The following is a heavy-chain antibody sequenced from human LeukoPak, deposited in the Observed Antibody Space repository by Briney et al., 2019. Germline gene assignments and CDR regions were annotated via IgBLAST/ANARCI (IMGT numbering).Heavy chain of an antibody. D-gene: IGHD1-7*01. CDR2: ISGSGGST. CDR3: AKRRGLELLYYYYMDV. Sequence: GGSLRLSCAASGFTFSSYAMGWVRQAPGKGLEWVSAISGSGGSTYYADSVKGRFTISRDNSKNTLYLQMNSLRAEDTAVYYCAKRRGLELLYYYYMDVWGKGTTVTVSS. CDR1: GFTFSSYA. V-gene: IGHV3-23*01. J-gene: IGHJ6*03.